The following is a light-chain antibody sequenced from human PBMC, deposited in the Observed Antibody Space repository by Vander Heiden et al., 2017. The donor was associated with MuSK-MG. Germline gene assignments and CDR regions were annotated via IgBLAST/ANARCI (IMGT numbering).Light chain of an antibody. CDR3: QQYGSSPYT. CDR1: QSVSSSY. J-gene: IGKJ2*01. V-gene: IGKV3-20*01. Sequence: EIVLPQSQGTLSLSPGERATLSCRASQSVSSSYLAWYQQKPGQAPRLLIHGASSRATGIPDRFSGSGSGTDFTLTISRLEPEDFAVYYCQQYGSSPYTFGQGTKLEIK. CDR2: GAS.